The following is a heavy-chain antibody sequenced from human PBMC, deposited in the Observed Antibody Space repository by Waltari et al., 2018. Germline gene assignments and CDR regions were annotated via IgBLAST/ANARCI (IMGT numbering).Heavy chain of an antibody. CDR3: ARQDYYDSSDPITFFDY. D-gene: IGHD3-22*01. J-gene: IGHJ4*02. CDR1: GGPIRSRSYH. V-gene: IGHV4-39*07. CDR2: IYYSGST. Sequence: QLQLQESGPGLVKPSEPLSLTCTVPGGPIRSRSYHWGWIRQPPGKGLEWIGSIYYSGSTYYNPSLKSRVTISVDTSKNQFSLKLSSVTAADTAVYYCARQDYYDSSDPITFFDYWGQGTLVTVSS.